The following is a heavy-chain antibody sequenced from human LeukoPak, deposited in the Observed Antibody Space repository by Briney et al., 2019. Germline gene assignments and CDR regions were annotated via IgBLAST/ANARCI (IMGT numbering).Heavy chain of an antibody. CDR1: GYTFTGYY. V-gene: IGHV1-2*02. D-gene: IGHD3-3*01. CDR3: ARVQTIFGVVIFENWFDP. J-gene: IGHJ5*02. Sequence: ASVKVSCKASGYTFTGYYMHWVRQAPGQGLEWMGWINPYSGGTNYAQKFQGRVTMTRDTSISTAYMELSRLRSDDTAVYYCARVQTIFGVVIFENWFDPWGQGTLVTVSS. CDR2: INPYSGGT.